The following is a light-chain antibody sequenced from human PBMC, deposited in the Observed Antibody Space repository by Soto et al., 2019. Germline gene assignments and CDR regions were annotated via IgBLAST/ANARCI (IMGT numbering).Light chain of an antibody. J-gene: IGLJ2*01. CDR2: GNK. V-gene: IGLV1-40*01. Sequence: QSVLTQPPSVSGAPGQRVTISCSGSSSNIGAGYDVHWYQQLPGTAPELLIFGNKNRPSGVPDRFSGSKSGTSASLAITGLQAEDEADYYCQSCDSSLSHVLFGGGTKLTVL. CDR3: QSCDSSLSHVL. CDR1: SSNIGAGYD.